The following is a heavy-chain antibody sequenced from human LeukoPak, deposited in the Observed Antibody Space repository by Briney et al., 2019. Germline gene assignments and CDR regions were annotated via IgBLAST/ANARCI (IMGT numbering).Heavy chain of an antibody. CDR2: IIPTFGTA. D-gene: IGHD3-10*01. Sequence: SVKVSCKASGGTFSSYAISWVRQAPGQGLEWMGGIIPTFGTANYAQKFQGRVTITTDESTSTAYMELSSLRSEDTAVYYCAKDDSQMVRGGYNWFDLWGQGTLVTVSS. J-gene: IGHJ5*02. V-gene: IGHV1-69*05. CDR1: GGTFSSYA. CDR3: AKDDSQMVRGGYNWFDL.